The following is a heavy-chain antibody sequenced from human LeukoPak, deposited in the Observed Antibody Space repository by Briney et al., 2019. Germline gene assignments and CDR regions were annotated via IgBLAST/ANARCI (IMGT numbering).Heavy chain of an antibody. Sequence: PGGSLRLSCAASGFTFTSYGLHWVRQAPGKGLEWVALISHDGSIKWYADSVKGRFTISRDDSKNTLYLQMNSLRPEDTAVYYCAKVPLAAAIGRFDPWGQGTLVTVSS. CDR1: GFTFTSYG. CDR3: AKVPLAAAIGRFDP. CDR2: ISHDGSIK. D-gene: IGHD2-2*02. V-gene: IGHV3-30*18. J-gene: IGHJ5*02.